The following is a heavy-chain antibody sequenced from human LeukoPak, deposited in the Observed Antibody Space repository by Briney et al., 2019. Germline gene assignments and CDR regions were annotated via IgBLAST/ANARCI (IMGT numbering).Heavy chain of an antibody. J-gene: IGHJ4*02. CDR1: GFTFSNYA. CDR3: AKASGSPPYYYDSSGYYYFDY. V-gene: IGHV3-23*01. CDR2: ISGSGGTT. Sequence: KAGGSLRLSCAASGFTFSNYAMNWVRQVPGKGLEWVSSISGSGGTTYYADSVKGRFTISRDNSRNTLYLQMNSLRAEDTAVYYCAKASGSPPYYYDSSGYYYFDYWGQGSLPTVSS. D-gene: IGHD3-22*01.